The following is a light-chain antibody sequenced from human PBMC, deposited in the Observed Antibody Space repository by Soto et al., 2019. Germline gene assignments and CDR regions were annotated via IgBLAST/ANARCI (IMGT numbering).Light chain of an antibody. CDR1: SSDVGGYNY. CDR3: SSYAGSHNLLV. Sequence: QSALTQPPSASGSPGQSVTISCTGTSSDVGGYNYVSWYQQHPGKAPKLMIYEVSKRPSGVPDRFSGSKSGNTASLTVSGLQAEDEADYYCSSYAGSHNLLVFGTVTKLTVL. J-gene: IGLJ1*01. V-gene: IGLV2-8*01. CDR2: EVS.